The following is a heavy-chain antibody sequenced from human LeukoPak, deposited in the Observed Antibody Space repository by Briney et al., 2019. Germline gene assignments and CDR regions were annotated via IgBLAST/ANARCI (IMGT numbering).Heavy chain of an antibody. D-gene: IGHD3-10*01. CDR3: VVMIRGVGY. Sequence: GGSLRLSCAASGFTFSDHVMDWVRQAPGKGLEWVGRSRNKVNSYTTEYAAPVKGRFTISRDGSKNSLYLQMNSLRTEDTAVYYCVVMIRGVGYWGQGALVTVSS. CDR2: SRNKVNSYTT. J-gene: IGHJ4*02. V-gene: IGHV3-72*01. CDR1: GFTFSDHV.